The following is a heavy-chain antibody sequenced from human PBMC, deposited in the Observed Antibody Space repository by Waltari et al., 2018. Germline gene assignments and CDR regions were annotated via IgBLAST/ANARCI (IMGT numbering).Heavy chain of an antibody. J-gene: IGHJ4*02. D-gene: IGHD1-26*01. Sequence: EVRLVQSGAEVKKPGESLKISCQGSGYNFNTYWIGWVRHLPGKGLEWMGIIYPGDPQTTYNPSFQGQVTISADKSSSTAYLQWSSLKASDTAIYYCARQGGKYLYPDFWGQGTLVTVSS. CDR3: ARQGGKYLYPDF. CDR1: GYNFNTYW. V-gene: IGHV5-51*01. CDR2: IYPGDPQT.